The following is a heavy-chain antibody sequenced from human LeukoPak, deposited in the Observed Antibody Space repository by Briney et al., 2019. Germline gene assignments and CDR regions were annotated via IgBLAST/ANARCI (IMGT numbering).Heavy chain of an antibody. J-gene: IGHJ3*02. Sequence: GGSLRLSCAASGFTFSSYWMSWVRQAPGKGLEWVAFIRYDGSNKYYADSVKGRFTISRDNSKNTLYLQMNSLRAEDTAVYYCAKGDDCSSTSCYAFDIWGQGTMVTVSS. CDR1: GFTFSSYW. CDR3: AKGDDCSSTSCYAFDI. CDR2: IRYDGSNK. D-gene: IGHD2-2*01. V-gene: IGHV3-30*02.